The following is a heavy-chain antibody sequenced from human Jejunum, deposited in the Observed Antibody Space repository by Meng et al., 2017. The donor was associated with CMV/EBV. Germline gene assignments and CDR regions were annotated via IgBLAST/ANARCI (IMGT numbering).Heavy chain of an antibody. J-gene: IGHJ4*02. Sequence: SGGSLTPPNYSAFWIRLSPGKGLEWIGLVEDGGTTRYKPSLVSRVSISVDTSKNQFSLTLNSVTAADTAIYYYARGGWGNWNFEHWGQGKLVTVSS. V-gene: IGHV4-61*01. CDR2: VEDGGTT. CDR1: GGSLTPPNYS. CDR3: ARGGWGNWNFEH. D-gene: IGHD3-16*01.